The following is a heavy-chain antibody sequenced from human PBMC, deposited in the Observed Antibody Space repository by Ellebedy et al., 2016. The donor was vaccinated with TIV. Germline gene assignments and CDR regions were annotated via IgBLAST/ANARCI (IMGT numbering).Heavy chain of an antibody. Sequence: AASVKVSCKASGGTFSSYSISWVRQAPGQGLEWMGGIITIFGTANYAQKFQGRVTITADEITSTADMELSSLKCEDTAVYYCARGVVVVPAATVYYYGMDVWGQGTTVTVSS. D-gene: IGHD2-2*01. CDR2: IITIFGTA. J-gene: IGHJ6*02. CDR3: ARGVVVVPAATVYYYGMDV. CDR1: GGTFSSYS. V-gene: IGHV1-69*13.